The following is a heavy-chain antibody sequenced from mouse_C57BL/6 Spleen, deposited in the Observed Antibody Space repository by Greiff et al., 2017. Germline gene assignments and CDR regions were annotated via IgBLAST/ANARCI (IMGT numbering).Heavy chain of an antibody. D-gene: IGHD4-1*01. CDR1: GYSITSGYY. CDR2: ISYDGSN. CDR3: AREGTGTTSYFDY. Sequence: VQLKESGPGLVKPSQSLSLTCSVTGYSITSGYYWNWIRQFPGNKLEWMGYISYDGSNNYNPSLKNRISITRDTSKNQFFLELKSVTTEDTATYYCAREGTGTTSYFDYWGQGTTLTVSS. V-gene: IGHV3-6*01. J-gene: IGHJ2*01.